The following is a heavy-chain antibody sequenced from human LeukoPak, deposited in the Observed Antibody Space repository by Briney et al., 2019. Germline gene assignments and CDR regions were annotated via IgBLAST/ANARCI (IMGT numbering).Heavy chain of an antibody. CDR2: IFTSGST. D-gene: IGHD1-26*01. V-gene: IGHV4-4*07. Sequence: SETLSLTCTVSGASINTYYWSWVRQPAGKGLEWIGRIFTSGSTNYNPSLKSRVTMSVDTSKNQFSLKLSSVTAADTAAYYCARDRDTGSSSNRYYFDYWGQGTLVTVSS. J-gene: IGHJ4*02. CDR1: GASINTYY. CDR3: ARDRDTGSSSNRYYFDY.